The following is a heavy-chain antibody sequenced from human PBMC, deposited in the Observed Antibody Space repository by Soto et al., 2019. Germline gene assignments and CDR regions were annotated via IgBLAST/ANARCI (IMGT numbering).Heavy chain of an antibody. Sequence: ASVKVSCKASGNTFTNCGVTWVRQAPGQGLEWMGWISPYTDDPSYAQKFQGRVTMTRNTSISTAYMELSSLRSEDTAVYYCARGQRGDYQDYWGQGTLVTVSS. D-gene: IGHD4-17*01. CDR1: GNTFTNCG. V-gene: IGHV1-8*02. J-gene: IGHJ4*02. CDR3: ARGQRGDYQDY. CDR2: ISPYTDDP.